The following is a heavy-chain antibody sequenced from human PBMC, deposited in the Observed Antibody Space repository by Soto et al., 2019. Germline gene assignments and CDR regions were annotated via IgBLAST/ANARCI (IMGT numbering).Heavy chain of an antibody. CDR2: IYNSGST. Sequence: QAQLQESGPGPVKPSETLSLTCTVSGGSVSGGTHYWSWIRQPPGKGLEWIGNIYNSGSTNYNPSLNSRVTISVDTSKNQFSLKLSSVTAADTAVYYCARGYRTSWYWFDLWGRGTLVTVSS. CDR1: GGSVSGGTHY. V-gene: IGHV4-61*01. J-gene: IGHJ2*01. CDR3: ARGYRTSWYWFDL. D-gene: IGHD6-13*01.